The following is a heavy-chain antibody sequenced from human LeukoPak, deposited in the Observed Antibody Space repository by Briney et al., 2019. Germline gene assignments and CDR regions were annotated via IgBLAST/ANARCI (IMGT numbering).Heavy chain of an antibody. Sequence: PGGSLRLSCAASGFTFSSYAMSWVSQAPGKGLEWVSAISGSGGSTYYADSVKGRFTISRDNSKNTLYLQMNSLGAEDTAVYYCAKGTHYYDSSGSSDYWGQGTLVTVSS. CDR2: ISGSGGST. J-gene: IGHJ4*02. V-gene: IGHV3-23*01. CDR1: GFTFSSYA. CDR3: AKGTHYYDSSGSSDY. D-gene: IGHD3-22*01.